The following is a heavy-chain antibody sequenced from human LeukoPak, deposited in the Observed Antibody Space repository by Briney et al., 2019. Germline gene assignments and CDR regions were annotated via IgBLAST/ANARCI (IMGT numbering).Heavy chain of an antibody. D-gene: IGHD1-26*01. J-gene: IGHJ6*03. Sequence: GGSLRLSCAASGFTFSSYWMRWVRQSPGKGLEGVANIKQDGSEKYYVDSVKGRFTTTRDNANNSLYLQMNSLRAEDTAVYYCARGGGSSWNYYYYYMDVWGKGTTVTVSS. CDR3: ARGGGSSWNYYYYYMDV. CDR1: GFTFSSYW. V-gene: IGHV3-7*01. CDR2: IKQDGSEK.